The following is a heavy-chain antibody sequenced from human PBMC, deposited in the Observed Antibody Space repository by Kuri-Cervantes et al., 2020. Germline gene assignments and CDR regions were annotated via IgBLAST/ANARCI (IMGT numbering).Heavy chain of an antibody. CDR2: INPNSGGT. J-gene: IGHJ4*02. Sequence: SVKVSCTASGYTFTGFYMYWARQAPGQGLEWMGWINPNSGGTNYAQKFQGRVTMTRDTSTNPVYMELSGLASEDTAVYYCARGRGDLGYSDHWGQGTLVTVSS. CDR1: GYTFTGFY. D-gene: IGHD3-16*01. CDR3: ARGRGDLGYSDH. V-gene: IGHV1-2*02.